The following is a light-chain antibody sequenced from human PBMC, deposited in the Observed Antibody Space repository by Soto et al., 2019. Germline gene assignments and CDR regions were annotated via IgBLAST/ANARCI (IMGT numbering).Light chain of an antibody. V-gene: IGKV3-20*01. J-gene: IGKJ2*01. Sequence: DIMLTQSPGTLSLSPGERATLSCRASQSVGSNYLAWYQQKPGQAPRLLISGAFSRATGIPDRFSGSGSGTDFTLTITRLEPEDFAVYYCQHYGSAVYTFGPGTKLEIK. CDR2: GAF. CDR3: QHYGSAVYT. CDR1: QSVGSNY.